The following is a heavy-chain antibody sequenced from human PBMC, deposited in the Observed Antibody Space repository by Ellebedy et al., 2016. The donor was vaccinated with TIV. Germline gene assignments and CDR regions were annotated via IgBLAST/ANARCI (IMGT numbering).Heavy chain of an antibody. J-gene: IGHJ4*02. Sequence: GESLKISXAASGLTFSDHYMSWFRQAPGKGLEWVSYISNSGSAIDYADSVRGRFTISRDNAKNSLYLQMNSLRAEDTAVYYCGRGHWGIDYWGQGTLVTVSS. V-gene: IGHV3-11*01. CDR3: GRGHWGIDY. CDR2: ISNSGSAI. D-gene: IGHD7-27*01. CDR1: GLTFSDHY.